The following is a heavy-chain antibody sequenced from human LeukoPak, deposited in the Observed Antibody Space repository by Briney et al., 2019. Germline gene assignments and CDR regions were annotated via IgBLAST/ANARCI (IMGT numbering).Heavy chain of an antibody. CDR2: INSDGSST. V-gene: IGHV3-74*01. Sequence: GGSLRLSCAASGFTFSSYWMHWVRQAPGKGLLWVSRINSDGSSTSYADSVKGRFTISRDNAKNTLYLQMNSLRAEDTTVYYCARRIAAAAAPYYFDYWGQGTLVTVSS. D-gene: IGHD6-13*01. CDR1: GFTFSSYW. J-gene: IGHJ4*02. CDR3: ARRIAAAAAPYYFDY.